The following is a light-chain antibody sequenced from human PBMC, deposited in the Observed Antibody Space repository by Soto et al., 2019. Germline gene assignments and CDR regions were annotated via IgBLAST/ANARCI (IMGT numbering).Light chain of an antibody. V-gene: IGKV3-20*01. CDR3: QKYNSAPRT. CDR1: QSINNRY. Sequence: EIVLTQSPGTLSLSPGERATLSCRASQSINNRYLAWYQQKPGQAPRLLIYAASSRATGIPDRFSGSGSGTDFTLTISSLQPEDVATYYCQKYNSAPRTFGQGTKVEIK. J-gene: IGKJ1*01. CDR2: AAS.